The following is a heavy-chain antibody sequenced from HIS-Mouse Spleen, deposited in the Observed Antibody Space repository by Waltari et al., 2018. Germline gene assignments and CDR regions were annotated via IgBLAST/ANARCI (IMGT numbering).Heavy chain of an antibody. CDR3: ARGPLGPDAFDI. CDR2: SSSSSSYI. J-gene: IGHJ3*02. V-gene: IGHV3-21*01. CDR1: GFTFSSYS. Sequence: EVQLVQSGGGLVKPGGSLRLSCAASGFTFSSYSMNWVRQAPGKGLEWVSSSSSSSSYIYYADSVKGRFTISRDNAKNSLYLQMNSLRAEDTAVYYCARGPLGPDAFDIWGQGTMVTVSS.